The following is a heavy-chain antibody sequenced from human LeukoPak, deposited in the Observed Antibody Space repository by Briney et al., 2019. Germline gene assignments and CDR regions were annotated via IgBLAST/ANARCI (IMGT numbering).Heavy chain of an antibody. Sequence: GGSLRLSCAASGFTFSDYYMSWIRQAPGKGLEWVSYISSSGSTIYYADSVKGRFTISRDNAKNSLYLQMNSLRAEDTAVYYCARVVGYCSSTSCYEAFDIWGQGTMVTVS. J-gene: IGHJ3*02. CDR2: ISSSGSTI. D-gene: IGHD2-2*01. CDR1: GFTFSDYY. V-gene: IGHV3-11*01. CDR3: ARVVGYCSSTSCYEAFDI.